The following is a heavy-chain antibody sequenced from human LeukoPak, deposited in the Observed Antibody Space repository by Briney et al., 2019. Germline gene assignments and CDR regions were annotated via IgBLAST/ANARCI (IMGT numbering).Heavy chain of an antibody. CDR1: GYTFTSYA. CDR3: ARDSNDAGYSSSWYPYYYYYMDV. Sequence: GASVKVSCKASGYTFTSYAMNWVRQAPGQGLEWMGWINTNTGNPTYAQGFTGRFVFSLDTSVSTAYLQISSLKAEDTAVYYCARDSNDAGYSSSWYPYYYYYMDVWGKGTTVTVSS. CDR2: INTNTGNP. J-gene: IGHJ6*03. D-gene: IGHD6-13*01. V-gene: IGHV7-4-1*02.